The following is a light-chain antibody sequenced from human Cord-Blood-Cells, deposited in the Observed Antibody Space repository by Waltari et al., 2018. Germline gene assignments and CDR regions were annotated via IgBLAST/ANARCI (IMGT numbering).Light chain of an antibody. CDR1: SCDVGGYNY. J-gene: IGLJ3*02. CDR3: SSYTSSSTLV. CDR2: DCS. Sequence: QSALTQPASVSGSPGQSITISCTGTSCDVGGYNYVSWYQQHPCKPPKLMIYDCSNRRAGFSNPFSGSKSGNTSFLTISGLPAEDTADYYCSSYTSSSTLVFGGGTKLTVL. V-gene: IGLV2-14*03.